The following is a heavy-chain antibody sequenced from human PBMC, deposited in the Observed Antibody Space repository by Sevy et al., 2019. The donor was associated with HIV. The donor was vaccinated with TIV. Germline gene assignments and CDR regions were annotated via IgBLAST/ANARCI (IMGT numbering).Heavy chain of an antibody. Sequence: ASVKVSCKVYGHTLNRLGMHWVRQAPGKGLEWMGSFDPEDGETFQAQKFQGRVTMTDDTSTDTAYMELSSLRSEDTAVYYCAATKDYYENCGSPFDYWGQGTLVTVSS. CDR1: GHTLNRLG. CDR2: FDPEDGET. CDR3: AATKDYYENCGSPFDY. V-gene: IGHV1-24*01. J-gene: IGHJ4*02. D-gene: IGHD3-22*01.